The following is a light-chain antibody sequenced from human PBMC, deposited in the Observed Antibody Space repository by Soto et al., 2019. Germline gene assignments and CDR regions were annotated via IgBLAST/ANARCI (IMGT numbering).Light chain of an antibody. CDR2: AAS. CDR1: QSISSY. Sequence: IQMTQSPSSLSATLGDRVTITCRASQSISSYLNWYQQKPGKAPKLLIYAASSLESGVPSRFSGSGSGTEFTLTISSLQPDDFATYYCQQYNSYPWTFGQGTKVDI. V-gene: IGKV1-5*01. J-gene: IGKJ1*01. CDR3: QQYNSYPWT.